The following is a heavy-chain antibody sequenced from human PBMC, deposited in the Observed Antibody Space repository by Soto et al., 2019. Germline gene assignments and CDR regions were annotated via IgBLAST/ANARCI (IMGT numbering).Heavy chain of an antibody. CDR3: AKHIVVVIDIRNFDS. Sequence: EVQLLESGGGLVQPGGSLRLSCAASGFTFSSYAMSWVRQAPGKGLEWVSAISGSGGSTYYADSVKGRFTISRDNSKNTQYLHMNSLRAEDTAVEYCAKHIVVVIDIRNFDSWGQGTRVTV. CDR2: ISGSGGST. V-gene: IGHV3-23*01. D-gene: IGHD2-21*01. J-gene: IGHJ3*02. CDR1: GFTFSSYA.